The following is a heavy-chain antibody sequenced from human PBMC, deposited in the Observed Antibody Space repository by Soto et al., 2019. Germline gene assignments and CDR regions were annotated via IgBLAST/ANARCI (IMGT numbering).Heavy chain of an antibody. CDR3: ARDRLITYGAKIAPDH. J-gene: IGHJ5*02. CDR2: IWYDGSYQ. V-gene: IGHV3-33*01. CDR1: GFTFSDFG. D-gene: IGHD3-16*01. Sequence: HPGGSLRLSCKASGFTFSDFGMHWVRQAPGKGLEWVSAIWYDGSYQYYADPVRGRFTTSRDNSNNTLFLQMNSLRVEDTAVYYCARDRLITYGAKIAPDHWGQGALVTVS.